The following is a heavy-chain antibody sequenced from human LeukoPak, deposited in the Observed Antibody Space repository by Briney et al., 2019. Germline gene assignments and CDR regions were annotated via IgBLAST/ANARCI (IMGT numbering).Heavy chain of an antibody. CDR2: ISGSGGST. D-gene: IGHD1-26*01. CDR1: GFTFSSYA. J-gene: IGHJ4*02. Sequence: PGGSLRLSCAASGFTFSSYAMSWVRQAPGKGLEWVSAISGSGGSTYYADSVKGRFTISRDNSKNTLYLQMNSLRADDTAVYYCAKGPVGVTTRNYFDYWGQGTLVTVSS. CDR3: AKGPVGVTTRNYFDY. V-gene: IGHV3-23*01.